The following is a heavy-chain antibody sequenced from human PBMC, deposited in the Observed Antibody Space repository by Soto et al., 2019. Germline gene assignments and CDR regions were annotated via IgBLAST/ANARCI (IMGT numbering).Heavy chain of an antibody. J-gene: IGHJ6*02. D-gene: IGHD6-19*01. CDR1: GDSVSSNSAA. V-gene: IGHV6-1*01. CDR2: TYYRSKWYN. Sequence: SQTLSLTCAISGDSVSSNSAAWSCIIHSPSRGLEWLGRTYYRSKWYNDYAVSVKSRITINPDTSKNQFSLQLNSVTPEDTAVYYCAVSGWDYYYYGMDVWGQGTTVTVSS. CDR3: AVSGWDYYYYGMDV.